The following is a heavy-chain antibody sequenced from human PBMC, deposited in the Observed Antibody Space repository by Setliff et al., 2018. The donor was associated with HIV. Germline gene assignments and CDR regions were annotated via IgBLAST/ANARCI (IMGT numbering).Heavy chain of an antibody. CDR3: ARDPRDCGNGVCYYLDS. Sequence: PRPQVKVSCKAPGDTFSNYAFSWVRQAPGQGLEWMGRIIPIFDTTNYAQKFQGRVTITADKSTGTAYMELSSLRSEDTAMYYCARDPRDCGNGVCYYLDSWGQGTLVTVSS. CDR2: IIPIFDTT. CDR1: GDTFSNYA. D-gene: IGHD2-8*01. J-gene: IGHJ4*02. V-gene: IGHV1-69*06.